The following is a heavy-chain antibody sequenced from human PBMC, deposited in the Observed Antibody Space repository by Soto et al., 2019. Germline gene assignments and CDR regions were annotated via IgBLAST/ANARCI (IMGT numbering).Heavy chain of an antibody. CDR2: IIPIYVTA. CDR1: GDNFSTSP. Sequence: QVQLVQSGAEVKKPGSSVKVSCKASGDNFSTSPISWVRQAHGQGLEWMGGIIPIYVTANYAQKFRGRVTITADERTRTSYMELTNLRSEDTAVYYCARDRVARGDFWGQGTLVTVSS. V-gene: IGHV1-69*01. CDR3: ARDRVARGDF. J-gene: IGHJ4*02. D-gene: IGHD5-12*01.